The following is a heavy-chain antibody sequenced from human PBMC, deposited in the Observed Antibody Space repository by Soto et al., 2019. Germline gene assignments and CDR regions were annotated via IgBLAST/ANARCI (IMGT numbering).Heavy chain of an antibody. J-gene: IGHJ4*02. Sequence: QLQLQESGPGLVKPSETLSLTCTVSGGSISSSSYYWGWIRQPPGKGLEWIGSIYYSGSTYYNPSLKSRVTISVDTSKNQFSLKLSSVTAADTAVYYCARLIWFGELSYIDYWGQGTLVTVSS. V-gene: IGHV4-39*01. CDR1: GGSISSSSYY. CDR2: IYYSGST. D-gene: IGHD3-10*01. CDR3: ARLIWFGELSYIDY.